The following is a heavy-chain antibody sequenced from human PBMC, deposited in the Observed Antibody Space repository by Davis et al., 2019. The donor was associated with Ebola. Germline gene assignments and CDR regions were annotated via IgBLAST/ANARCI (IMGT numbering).Heavy chain of an antibody. Sequence: PSETLSLTCAVSGASFSGYYWGWIRQPPGKGLEWIGEINHSGSTNYNPSLKSRVTISVDTSKNQFSLKLSSVTAADTAVYYCAHEDTVTTVSYYHGMDVWGQGTTVTVSS. J-gene: IGHJ6*02. CDR1: GASFSGYY. D-gene: IGHD4-17*01. CDR2: INHSGST. CDR3: AHEDTVTTVSYYHGMDV. V-gene: IGHV4-34*01.